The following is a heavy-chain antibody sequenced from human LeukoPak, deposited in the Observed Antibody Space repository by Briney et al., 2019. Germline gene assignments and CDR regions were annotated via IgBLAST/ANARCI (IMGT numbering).Heavy chain of an antibody. J-gene: IGHJ4*02. Sequence: SVKVSCKASGGTFSSYAISWVRQAPGQGLEWMGGIIPIFGTANYAQKFQGRVTIRTDESTSTAYMELSSLRSEDTAVYYCASGTFLLRWEGPSDYWGQGTLVTVSS. CDR3: ASGTFLLRWEGPSDY. V-gene: IGHV1-69*05. CDR1: GGTFSSYA. CDR2: IIPIFGTA. D-gene: IGHD4-23*01.